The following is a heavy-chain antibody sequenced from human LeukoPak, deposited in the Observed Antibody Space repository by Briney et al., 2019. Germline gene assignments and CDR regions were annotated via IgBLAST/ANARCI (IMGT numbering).Heavy chain of an antibody. V-gene: IGHV4-34*01. CDR3: ARGGWYSRRLCWFDP. CDR2: INHSGST. CDR1: GGSFRGYY. J-gene: IGHJ5*02. Sequence: SETLSLTCAVYGGSFRGYYWSWIRQPPGKGLEWIGEINHSGSTNYNPSLKSRVTISVDTSKNQFSLKLSSVTAADTAVYYCARGGWYSRRLCWFDPWGQGTLVTVSS. D-gene: IGHD6-13*01.